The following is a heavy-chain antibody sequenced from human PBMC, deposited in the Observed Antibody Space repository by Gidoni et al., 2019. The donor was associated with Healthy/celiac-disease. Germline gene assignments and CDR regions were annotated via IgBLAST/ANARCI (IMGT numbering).Heavy chain of an antibody. CDR2: LSGSGGST. Sequence: EVQLLESGGGLVQPGGSMRLSCAASGFTFSSYAMSWVRQAPGKGLEWVSALSGSGGSTYYADSVKGRFTISRDKSKNTLYLPMNSLRAEDTAVYYCAKDRGHYYYYGMDVWGKGTTVTVSS. CDR3: AKDRGHYYYYGMDV. CDR1: GFTFSSYA. J-gene: IGHJ6*04. V-gene: IGHV3-23*01.